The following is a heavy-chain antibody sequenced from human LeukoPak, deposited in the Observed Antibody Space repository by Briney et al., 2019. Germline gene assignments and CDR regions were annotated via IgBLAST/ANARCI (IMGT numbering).Heavy chain of an antibody. V-gene: IGHV1-69*05. Sequence: GASVKVSCKASGGTFSSYAISWVRQAPGQGLERMGGIIPIFGTANYSQKFQGRVTITTDESTSTAYMELSSLRSEDTAVYYCARGDPAFDAFDIWGQGTLVTVSS. J-gene: IGHJ3*02. CDR3: ARGDPAFDAFDI. D-gene: IGHD2-2*01. CDR1: GGTFSSYA. CDR2: IIPIFGTA.